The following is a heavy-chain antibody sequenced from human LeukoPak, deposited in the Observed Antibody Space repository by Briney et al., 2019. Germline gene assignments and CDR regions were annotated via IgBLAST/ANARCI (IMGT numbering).Heavy chain of an antibody. CDR1: GFTFSSYW. D-gene: IGHD2-2*01. Sequence: GGSLRLSCAASGFTFSSYWMHWVRQTPGKGLVWVSRVSGDGSRKTYADFVRGRFTISRDNAKNTLYLQMNSLRVEDTAVYYCANHLACGSTSCPPFDYWGQGTLVTVSS. CDR2: VSGDGSRK. J-gene: IGHJ4*02. CDR3: ANHLACGSTSCPPFDY. V-gene: IGHV3-74*01.